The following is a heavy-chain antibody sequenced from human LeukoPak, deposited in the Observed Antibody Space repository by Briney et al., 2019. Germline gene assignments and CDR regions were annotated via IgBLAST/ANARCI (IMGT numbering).Heavy chain of an antibody. J-gene: IGHJ3*02. V-gene: IGHV1-24*01. D-gene: IGHD3-10*01. CDR1: GYTLTELS. CDR2: FDPEDGGT. Sequence: ASVKVSCKVSGYTLTELSMHWVRQAPGKGLEWMGGFDPEDGGTIYAQKFQGRVTMTEDTSTDTAYTEPSSLRSEDTAEYYCATNYYGSGSYYRNLGAFDIWGQGTMVTVSS. CDR3: ATNYYGSGSYYRNLGAFDI.